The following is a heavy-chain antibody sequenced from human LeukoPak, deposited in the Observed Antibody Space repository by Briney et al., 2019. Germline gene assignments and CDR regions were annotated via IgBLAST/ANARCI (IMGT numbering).Heavy chain of an antibody. CDR3: ASSPVAGPSYLDF. V-gene: IGHV3-7*01. J-gene: IGHJ4*02. CDR1: GFTFSSYR. Sequence: GGSLRLSCAASGFTFSSYRMSWVRQAPGKGLEWVANIKQDGSEKYYVDSVKGRFTISRDNAKNSLYLQMNSLRAEDTAVYYCASSPVAGPSYLDFWGQGTLVTVSS. CDR2: IKQDGSEK. D-gene: IGHD6-19*01.